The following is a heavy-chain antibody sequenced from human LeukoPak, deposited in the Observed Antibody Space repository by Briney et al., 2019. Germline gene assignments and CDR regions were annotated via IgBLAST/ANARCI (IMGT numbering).Heavy chain of an antibody. CDR3: AKLTVIVGATLAPDAFDI. J-gene: IGHJ3*02. CDR2: ISYGGSNK. Sequence: PGRSLRLSCAASGFTFSSYGMHWVRQAPGKGLEWVAVISYGGSNKYYADSVEGRFTISRDNSKNTLYLQMNSLRAEDTAVYYCAKLTVIVGATLAPDAFDIWGQGTMVTVSS. D-gene: IGHD1-26*01. CDR1: GFTFSSYG. V-gene: IGHV3-30*18.